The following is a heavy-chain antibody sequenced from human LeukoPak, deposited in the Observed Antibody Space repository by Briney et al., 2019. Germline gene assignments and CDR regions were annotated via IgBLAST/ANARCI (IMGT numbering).Heavy chain of an antibody. J-gene: IGHJ5*02. CDR3: ARLTGEGNWFDP. Sequence: TSVKVSCKASGYTFTSYDINSVRQATGQGLEWMGWMNPNSGNTGYAQKFQGRVTITRNTSISTAYMELSSLRAEDTAVYYCARLTGEGNWFDPWGQGTLVTVSS. CDR2: MNPNSGNT. V-gene: IGHV1-8*03. CDR1: GYTFTSYD. D-gene: IGHD3-10*01.